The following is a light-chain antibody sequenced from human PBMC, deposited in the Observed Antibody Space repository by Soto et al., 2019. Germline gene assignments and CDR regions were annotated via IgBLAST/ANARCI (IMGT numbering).Light chain of an antibody. V-gene: IGKV3-15*01. Sequence: EVVMTQSPVTLSVSPGESATLSCRASQGVRNNLAWYQQRPGQAPRLLIYGASTRAAGIPARFSGSGSETEFTLTIRSLQPDDFATYYCQHYNSYSEAFGQGTKVELK. J-gene: IGKJ1*01. CDR1: QGVRNN. CDR3: QHYNSYSEA. CDR2: GAS.